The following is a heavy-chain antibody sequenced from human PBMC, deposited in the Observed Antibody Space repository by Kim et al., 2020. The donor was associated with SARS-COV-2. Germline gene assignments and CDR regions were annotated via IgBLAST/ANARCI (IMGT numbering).Heavy chain of an antibody. CDR3: ARLVGLRYFDWLMENDAFDI. V-gene: IGHV4-39*01. J-gene: IGHJ3*02. D-gene: IGHD3-9*01. CDR2: IYYSGST. CDR1: GGSISSSSYY. Sequence: SETLSLTCTVSGGSISSSSYYWGWIRQPPGKGLEWIGSIYYSGSTYYNPSLKSRVTISVDTSKNQFSLKLSSVTAADTAVYYCARLVGLRYFDWLMENDAFDIWGQGTMVTVSS.